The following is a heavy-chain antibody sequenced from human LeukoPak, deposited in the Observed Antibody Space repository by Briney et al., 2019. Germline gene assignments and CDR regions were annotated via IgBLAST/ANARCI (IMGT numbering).Heavy chain of an antibody. D-gene: IGHD6-13*01. J-gene: IGHJ4*02. CDR1: GFTFSTYA. CDR3: ARAYSSSWYDY. CDR2: ISGRGNNT. Sequence: GGSLRLSCAASGFTFSTYAMSWVRQAPGKGLEWVSSISGRGNNTYYADYVKGRFTISRDNSKNTLHLQVNSLRAEDTAIYYCARAYSSSWYDYWGQGTLVTVSS. V-gene: IGHV3-23*01.